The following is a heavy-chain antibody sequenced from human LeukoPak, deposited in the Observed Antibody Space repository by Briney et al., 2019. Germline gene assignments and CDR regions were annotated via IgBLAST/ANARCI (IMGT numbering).Heavy chain of an antibody. V-gene: IGHV3-74*01. CDR3: ASGYSGYGVGY. Sequence: GGSLRLSCAASGFTFSTSWMHWVRQVPGKGLVWVSRINSDGRSTDYADSVKGRFTISRDNTKNTLYLQMNSLRAEDTAFYYCASGYSGYGVGYWGQGTLVTVSS. D-gene: IGHD5-12*01. J-gene: IGHJ4*02. CDR1: GFTFSTSW. CDR2: INSDGRST.